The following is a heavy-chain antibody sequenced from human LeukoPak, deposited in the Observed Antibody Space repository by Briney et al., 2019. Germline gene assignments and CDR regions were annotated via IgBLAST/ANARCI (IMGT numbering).Heavy chain of an antibody. J-gene: IGHJ3*02. CDR3: ARVEVPAPEAFDI. CDR1: GGSISSSSYY. CDR2: VYYTGAS. D-gene: IGHD2-2*01. Sequence: PSETLSLTCTVSGGSISSSSYYWGWIRQPPGKGLEWIGSVYYTGASYYNPSLKSRVTISVDTSKNQFSLKLSSVTAADTAVYYCARVEVPAPEAFDIWGQGTMVTVSS. V-gene: IGHV4-39*07.